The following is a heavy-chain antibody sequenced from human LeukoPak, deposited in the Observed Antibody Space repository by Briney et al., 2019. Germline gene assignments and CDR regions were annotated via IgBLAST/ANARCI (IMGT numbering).Heavy chain of an antibody. D-gene: IGHD4-11*01. CDR2: ITGSGDDT. CDR1: GFTFNTYA. Sequence: GGSLRLSCAASGFTFNTYAMSWVRQAPGKGLEWVSAITGSGDDTFHADSVKGRFTISRHNSRNTLYMDMNSLRVEDMAIYYCAKGSRSSRPYSFDFWGQGILVTVSS. CDR3: AKGSRSSRPYSFDF. V-gene: IGHV3-23*01. J-gene: IGHJ4*02.